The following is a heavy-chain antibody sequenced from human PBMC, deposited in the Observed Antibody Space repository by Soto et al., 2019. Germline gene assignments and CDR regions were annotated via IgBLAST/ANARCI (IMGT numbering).Heavy chain of an antibody. J-gene: IGHJ5*02. CDR3: AREDVGAAKHFDH. V-gene: IGHV1-3*04. Sequence: QVQLVQSGAEVKKPGASVKISCKASGYSFTSYVIHWVRQAPGQTLEWMGWINTGNGNRKHSQNFQGRVTITRDPSASIAYMGLSSLTSEDTAVYFCAREDVGAAKHFDHWGQGTPVTVSS. D-gene: IGHD1-26*01. CDR1: GYSFTSYV. CDR2: INTGNGNR.